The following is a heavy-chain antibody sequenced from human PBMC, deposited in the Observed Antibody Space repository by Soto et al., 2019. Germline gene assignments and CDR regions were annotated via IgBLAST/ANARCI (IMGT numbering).Heavy chain of an antibody. CDR1: GYTFTGHY. Sequence: ASVKVSCKTSGYTFTGHYIHWVRQAPGQGLEWMGWINPNSSATSYAQKFQGRVTMTRDTSIRIAYMELSRLTSDDTAIYYCARDSQIHRVVVIDYWGQGTLVTVSS. CDR3: ARDSQIHRVVVIDY. J-gene: IGHJ4*02. D-gene: IGHD3-22*01. V-gene: IGHV1-2*02. CDR2: INPNSSAT.